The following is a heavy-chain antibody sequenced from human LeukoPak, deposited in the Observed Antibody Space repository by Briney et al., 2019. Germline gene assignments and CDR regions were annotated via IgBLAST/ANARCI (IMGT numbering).Heavy chain of an antibody. V-gene: IGHV1-18*01. CDR2: ISAYNGNT. D-gene: IGHD3-3*01. J-gene: IGHJ4*02. Sequence: ASVKVSCKASGYTFTSYGISLVRQAPGQGLEWMGWISAYNGNTNYAQKLQSRVTMTTDTSTSTAYMELRSLRSDDTAVYYCARESRPYYDFWSGYWYLDYWGQGTLVTVSS. CDR3: ARESRPYYDFWSGYWYLDY. CDR1: GYTFTSYG.